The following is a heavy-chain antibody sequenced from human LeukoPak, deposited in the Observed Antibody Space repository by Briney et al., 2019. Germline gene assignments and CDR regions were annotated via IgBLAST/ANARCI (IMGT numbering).Heavy chain of an antibody. D-gene: IGHD3-10*01. J-gene: IGHJ5*02. Sequence: SETLSLTCTVSGGSISSYYWSWIRQPPGKGLEWIGYIYYSGSTNYKPSLKSRVTISVDTSKNQFSLKLNSVTAADTAVYYCARGGYYGSGNDFRFDPWGEGTLVTVSS. V-gene: IGHV4-59*01. CDR3: ARGGYYGSGNDFRFDP. CDR2: IYYSGST. CDR1: GGSISSYY.